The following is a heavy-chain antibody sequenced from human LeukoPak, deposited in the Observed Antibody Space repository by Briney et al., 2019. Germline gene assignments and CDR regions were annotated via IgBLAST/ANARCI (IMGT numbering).Heavy chain of an antibody. CDR3: AKGPVTTPTYYYYGMDV. V-gene: IGHV3-74*01. CDR1: GFTFSSYW. Sequence: GSLRLSCAASGFTFSSYWMHWVRQAPGKGLVWVSRINSDGSSTSYADSVKGRFTISRDNSKNTLYLQMNSLRAEDTAVYYCAKGPVTTPTYYYYGMDVWGQGTTVTVSS. CDR2: INSDGSST. J-gene: IGHJ6*02. D-gene: IGHD4-17*01.